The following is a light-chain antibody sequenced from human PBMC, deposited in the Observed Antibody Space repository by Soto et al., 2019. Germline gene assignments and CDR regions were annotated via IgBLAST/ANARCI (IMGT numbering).Light chain of an antibody. J-gene: IGKJ1*01. V-gene: IGKV3-15*01. Sequence: EIVLTQSPATLSLSPGERATLSCRASQSISSSLAWYQEKPGQAPRLLIYYKSTRATGIPARFSGSGSGTEFTLTISSLQSEDFAVYYCQQYYNWPRTFGQGTKVDIK. CDR3: QQYYNWPRT. CDR2: YKS. CDR1: QSISSS.